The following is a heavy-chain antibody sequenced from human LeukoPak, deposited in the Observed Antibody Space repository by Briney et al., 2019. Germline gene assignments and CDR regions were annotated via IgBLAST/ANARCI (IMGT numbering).Heavy chain of an antibody. J-gene: IGHJ4*02. D-gene: IGHD1-26*01. CDR1: GGSISSYY. Sequence: PSETLSLTCTVSGGSISSYYWSWIRQPAGKGLEWIGRIYTSESTNYNPSLKSRVTMSVDTSKNQFSLKLSSVTAADTAVYYCARVLRGAVTGGYYFDYWGQGTLVTVSS. CDR2: IYTSEST. CDR3: ARVLRGAVTGGYYFDY. V-gene: IGHV4-4*07.